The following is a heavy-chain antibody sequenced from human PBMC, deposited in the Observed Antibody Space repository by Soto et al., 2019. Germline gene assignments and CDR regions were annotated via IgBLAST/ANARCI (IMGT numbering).Heavy chain of an antibody. CDR2: IYYSGST. CDR3: ARALGYCSGGSCSQLEARWFDS. CDR1: GGSISSYY. V-gene: IGHV4-59*01. J-gene: IGHJ5*01. D-gene: IGHD2-15*01. Sequence: SETLSLTCTVSGGSISSYYWSWIRQPPGKGLEWIGYIYYSGSTNYNPSLKSRVTISVDTSKNQFSLKLSSVTAADTAVYYCARALGYCSGGSCSQLEARWFDSWGQGTMVTVSS.